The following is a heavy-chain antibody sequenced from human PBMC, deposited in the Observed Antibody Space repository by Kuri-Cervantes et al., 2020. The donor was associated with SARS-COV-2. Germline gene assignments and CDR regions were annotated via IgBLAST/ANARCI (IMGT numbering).Heavy chain of an antibody. CDR3: ASYSSSWYPGL. J-gene: IGHJ2*01. D-gene: IGHD6-13*01. V-gene: IGHV4-59*08. CDR2: IYYSGST. Sequence: GSLRLSCTVSGGSISSYYWSWIRQPPGKGLEWNGYIYYSGSTNYNPSLKSRVTISVDTSKNQFSLKLSSVTAADTAVYYCASYSSSWYPGLWGRGTLVTVSS. CDR1: GGSISSYY.